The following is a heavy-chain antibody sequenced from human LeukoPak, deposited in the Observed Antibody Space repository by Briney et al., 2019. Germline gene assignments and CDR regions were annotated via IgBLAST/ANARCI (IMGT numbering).Heavy chain of an antibody. J-gene: IGHJ4*02. CDR3: ARVGLQPLVDY. CDR1: GGTFSSYA. V-gene: IGHV1-18*01. CDR2: ISAYNGNT. Sequence: ASVKVSCKASGGTFSSYAISWVRQAPGQGLEWMGWISAYNGNTNYAQKLQGRVTMTTDTSTSTAYMELGSLRSDDTAVYYCARVGLQPLVDYWGQGTLVTVSS. D-gene: IGHD4-11*01.